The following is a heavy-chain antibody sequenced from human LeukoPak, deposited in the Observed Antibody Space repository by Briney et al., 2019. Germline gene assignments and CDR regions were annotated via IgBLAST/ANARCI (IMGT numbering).Heavy chain of an antibody. V-gene: IGHV4-59*05. CDR2: IYYSGST. CDR3: ARHFKSRGVVTDN. J-gene: IGHJ4*02. D-gene: IGHD3-3*01. Sequence: SETLSLTCTVSGGSISSYYWSWIRQPPGKGLEWIGSIYYSGSTYYNPSLKSRVTISVDTSKNQFSLKLSSVTAADTAVYYCARHFKSRGVVTDNWGQGTLVTVSS. CDR1: GGSISSYY.